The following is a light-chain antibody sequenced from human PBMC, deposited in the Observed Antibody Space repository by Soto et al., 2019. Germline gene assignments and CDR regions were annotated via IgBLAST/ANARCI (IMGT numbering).Light chain of an antibody. CDR1: QGVYNY. Sequence: IVLTQSPATLSLSPGERATLSCRASQGVYNYLDWYQQKPGQAPRLLIYDTSNRATDIPARFSGSGSGTDFTLTISSLEPEDFAVYYCQQRYNWPLTFGGGAKVEIK. J-gene: IGKJ4*01. CDR3: QQRYNWPLT. V-gene: IGKV3-11*01. CDR2: DTS.